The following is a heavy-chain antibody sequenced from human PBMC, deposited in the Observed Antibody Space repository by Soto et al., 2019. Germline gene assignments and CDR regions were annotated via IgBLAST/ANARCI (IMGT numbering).Heavy chain of an antibody. V-gene: IGHV1-18*04. CDR1: GYTFTSYG. CDR3: ARSRYCSSTSCYRGAYYYYYGMDV. D-gene: IGHD2-2*02. J-gene: IGHJ6*02. CDR2: ISAYNGNT. Sequence: ASVKVSCKASGYTFTSYGISWVRQAPGQGLEWMGWISAYNGNTNYAQKLQGRVTMTTDTSTSTAYMELRSLRSDDKAVYYCARSRYCSSTSCYRGAYYYYYGMDVWGQGTTVTVSS.